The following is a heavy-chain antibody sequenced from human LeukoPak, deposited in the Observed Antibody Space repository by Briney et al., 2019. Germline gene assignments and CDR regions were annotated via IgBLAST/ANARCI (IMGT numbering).Heavy chain of an antibody. V-gene: IGHV5-51*01. CDR3: ARQRYSSGWYGAIYFDY. D-gene: IGHD6-19*01. CDR1: GYSFTSYW. J-gene: IGHJ4*02. CDR2: IYPGDSDT. Sequence: GESLKISCKGSGYSFTSYWIDWVRQMPGKGLEWMGIIYPGDSDTRYSPSFQGQVTISADKSISTAYLQWSSLKASDTAMYYCARQRYSSGWYGAIYFDYWGQGTLVTVSS.